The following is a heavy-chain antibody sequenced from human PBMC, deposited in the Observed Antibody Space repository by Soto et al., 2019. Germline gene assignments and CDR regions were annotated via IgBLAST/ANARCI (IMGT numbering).Heavy chain of an antibody. CDR1: GGTFSSYA. Sequence: SSVKVSCKASGGTFSSYAISWVRQAPGQGLEWMGGIIPIFGTANYAQKFQGRVTITADESTSTAYMELSSLRSEDTAVYYCARGEEGSGYYSQGPLYNWFDPWGQGTLVTVSS. CDR2: IIPIFGTA. D-gene: IGHD3-22*01. J-gene: IGHJ5*02. CDR3: ARGEEGSGYYSQGPLYNWFDP. V-gene: IGHV1-69*13.